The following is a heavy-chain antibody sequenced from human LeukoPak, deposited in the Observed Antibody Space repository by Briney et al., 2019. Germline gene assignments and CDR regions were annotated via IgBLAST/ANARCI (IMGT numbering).Heavy chain of an antibody. CDR1: GFTFSTYG. CDR3: ARDGTYYYDSSGYYAEYFQH. CDR2: IWYDGSNK. D-gene: IGHD3-22*01. J-gene: IGHJ1*01. Sequence: GRSLRFSCAASGFTFSTYGMHWVRQPPAKGLEWVAVIWYDGSNKYYADSVKGRFTISRDNSKNTLYLQMNSLRAEDTAVYYCARDGTYYYDSSGYYAEYFQHWGQGTLVTVSS. V-gene: IGHV3-33*01.